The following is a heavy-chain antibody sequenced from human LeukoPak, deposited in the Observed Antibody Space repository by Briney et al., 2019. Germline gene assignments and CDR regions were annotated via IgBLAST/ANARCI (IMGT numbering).Heavy chain of an antibody. CDR1: GYTFTSYY. CDR2: INPSGGSR. V-gene: IGHV1-46*01. CDR3: AGESAVVVITTDVAFDI. Sequence: ASVKVSCRASGYTFTSYYMHWVRQAPGQGLEWMGIINPSGGSRSYSQKFQGRGTMTRGMSTSTVYMELSSLRSEDNAVYYCAGESAVVVITTDVAFDIWGQGTMVSVS. D-gene: IGHD3-22*01. J-gene: IGHJ3*02.